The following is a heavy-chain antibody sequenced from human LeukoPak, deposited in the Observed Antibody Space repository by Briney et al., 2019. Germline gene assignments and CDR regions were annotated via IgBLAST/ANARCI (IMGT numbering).Heavy chain of an antibody. V-gene: IGHV1-69*13. CDR2: IIPIFGTA. Sequence: APVKVSCKASGGTFSSYAISWVRQAPGQGLEWMGGIIPIFGTANYAQKFQGRVTITADESTSTAYMELSSLRSEDTAVYYCARDAPTDSRTPYYFDYWGQGTLVTVFS. CDR1: GGTFSSYA. D-gene: IGHD6-13*01. J-gene: IGHJ4*02. CDR3: ARDAPTDSRTPYYFDY.